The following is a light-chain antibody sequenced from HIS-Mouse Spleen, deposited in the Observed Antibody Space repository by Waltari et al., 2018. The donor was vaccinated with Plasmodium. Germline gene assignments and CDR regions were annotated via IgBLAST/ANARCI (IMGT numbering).Light chain of an antibody. CDR1: QSVNSN. CDR2: GAS. Sequence: ELVMTQSPATLSVSRGESATLSCRASQSVNSNLAWYQQKPGQAPRLLIYGASTRATGIPARFMGSGSGTEFTLTISSLQSEDFAVYYCQQYNNWSFTFGPGTKVDIK. V-gene: IGKV3-15*01. CDR3: QQYNNWSFT. J-gene: IGKJ3*01.